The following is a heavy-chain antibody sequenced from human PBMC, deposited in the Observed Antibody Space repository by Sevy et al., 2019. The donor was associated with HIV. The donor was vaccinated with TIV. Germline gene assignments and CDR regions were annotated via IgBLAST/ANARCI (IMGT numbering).Heavy chain of an antibody. Sequence: SETLSLTCTVSGGSISDHYWNWIRQPPGKGLEWIGQIHYFGSANYNPSLKSRVTISLDTSNNRFSLKLSSVNAADTAVYYCARDTSGYSSGWYPYYNYYGLYVWGQGTTVTVSS. J-gene: IGHJ6*02. CDR1: GGSISDHY. CDR3: ARDTSGYSSGWYPYYNYYGLYV. CDR2: IHYFGSA. V-gene: IGHV4-59*11. D-gene: IGHD6-19*01.